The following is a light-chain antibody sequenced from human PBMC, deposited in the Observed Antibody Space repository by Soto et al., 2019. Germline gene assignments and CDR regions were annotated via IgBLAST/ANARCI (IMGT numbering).Light chain of an antibody. CDR1: QSISTY. CDR3: QQSFSTLGWT. CDR2: TAS. V-gene: IGKV1-39*01. Sequence: DIQMTQSPSSLSASVGDRVTITCRAGQSISTYLNWYQQKSGKAPKLLISTASSLESGVPSRFSGSGSGTDFTLTISSLQPEDFATYYCQQSFSTLGWTFGQGTKVEIK. J-gene: IGKJ1*01.